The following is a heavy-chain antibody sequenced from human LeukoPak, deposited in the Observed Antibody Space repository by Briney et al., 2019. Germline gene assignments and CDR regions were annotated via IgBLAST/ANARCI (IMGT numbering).Heavy chain of an antibody. CDR3: AKQGSCSGGSCYPHHFDS. CDR2: ISYDGNNK. V-gene: IGHV3-30*18. J-gene: IGHJ4*02. Sequence: GRSLRLSCAASGFIFSSYGMHWVRQAPGKGLEWVAIISYDGNNKDYADSMKGRFTISRDNSKNTLYLQMNSLRAEDTAVYYCAKQGSCSGGSCYPHHFDSWGQGTLVTVSS. D-gene: IGHD2-15*01. CDR1: GFIFSSYG.